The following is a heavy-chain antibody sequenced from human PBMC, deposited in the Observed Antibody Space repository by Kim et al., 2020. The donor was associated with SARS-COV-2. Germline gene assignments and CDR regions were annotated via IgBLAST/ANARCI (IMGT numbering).Heavy chain of an antibody. J-gene: IGHJ4*02. CDR2: IIPIFGTA. V-gene: IGHV1-69*13. D-gene: IGHD3-3*01. Sequence: SVKVSCKASGGTFSSYAISWVRQAPGQGLEWMGGIIPIFGTANYAQKFQGRVTITADESTSTAYMELSSLRSEDTAVYYCAREFFGVAGSDYWGQGTLVTVSS. CDR3: AREFFGVAGSDY. CDR1: GGTFSSYA.